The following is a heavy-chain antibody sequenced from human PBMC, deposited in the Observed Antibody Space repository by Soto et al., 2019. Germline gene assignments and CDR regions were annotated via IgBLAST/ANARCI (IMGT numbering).Heavy chain of an antibody. D-gene: IGHD6-13*01. CDR3: ARRIAAAGTRWFDP. CDR2: ISAYNGNT. J-gene: IGHJ5*02. CDR1: GYTFTSYG. V-gene: IGHV1-18*04. Sequence: ASVKVSCKASGYTFTSYGISWVRQAPGQGREWMGWISAYNGNTNYAQKLQGRVTMTTDTSTSTAYMELRSLRSDDTAVYYCARRIAAAGTRWFDPWGQGTMVTVYS.